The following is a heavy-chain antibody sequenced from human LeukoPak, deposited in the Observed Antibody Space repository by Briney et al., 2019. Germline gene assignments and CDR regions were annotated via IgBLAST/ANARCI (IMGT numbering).Heavy chain of an antibody. D-gene: IGHD3-9*01. V-gene: IGHV1-46*01. J-gene: IGHJ4*02. CDR3: ARDCDILTGYYLHFDY. CDR2: INPSGGST. CDR1: GYTFTSYY. Sequence: GASVKVSCKASGYTFTSYYMHWVRQAPGQGLEWTGIINPSGGSTSYAQKFQGKVTMTRDTSTSTVYMELSSLRSEDTAVYYCARDCDILTGYYLHFDYWGQGTLVTVSS.